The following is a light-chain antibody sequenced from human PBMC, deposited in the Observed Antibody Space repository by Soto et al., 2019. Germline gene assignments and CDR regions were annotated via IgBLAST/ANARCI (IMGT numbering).Light chain of an antibody. CDR2: GAS. CDR3: QQCGSSPPT. CDR1: QSVSSSY. Sequence: EIVLTQSPGTLSLSPGERATLSCRASQSVSSSYLVWYQQKPGQAPRLLFYGASSRAPGIPDRFSGRGSGTDFTLTISRLDPEDFAVYYCQQCGSSPPTFGQGTKVDIK. J-gene: IGKJ1*01. V-gene: IGKV3-20*01.